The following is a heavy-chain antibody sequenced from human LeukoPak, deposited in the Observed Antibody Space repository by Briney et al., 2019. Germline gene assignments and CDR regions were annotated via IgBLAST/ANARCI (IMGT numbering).Heavy chain of an antibody. CDR3: AREGYYGSGSYYNGKYNWFDP. V-gene: IGHV3-7*01. CDR2: IKQDGSEK. Sequence: GGSLRLSCAASGFTFSSYWMSWVRQAPGKGLEWVANIKQDGSEKYYVDSVKGRFTISRDNAKNSLYLQMNSLRAEDTAVYYCAREGYYGSGSYYNGKYNWFDPWGQGTLVTVSS. J-gene: IGHJ5*02. D-gene: IGHD3-10*01. CDR1: GFTFSSYW.